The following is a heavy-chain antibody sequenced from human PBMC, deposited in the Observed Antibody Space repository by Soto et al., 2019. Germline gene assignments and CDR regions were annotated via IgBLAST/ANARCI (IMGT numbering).Heavy chain of an antibody. V-gene: IGHV4-59*08. J-gene: IGHJ6*03. CDR1: GGSISSYY. Sequence: SEPLSLTCTVSGGSISSYYWSWIRQPPGKGLEWIGYIYYSGSTNYNPSLKSRLTISVDTSKNQFSLKLTSVTAADTAVYYCASGSGGTLYYYMEVWGKWTTRTVSS. D-gene: IGHD2-15*01. CDR3: ASGSGGTLYYYMEV. CDR2: IYYSGST.